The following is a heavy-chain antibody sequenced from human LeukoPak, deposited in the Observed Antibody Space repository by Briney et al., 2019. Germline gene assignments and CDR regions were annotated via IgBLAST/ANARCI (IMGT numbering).Heavy chain of an antibody. Sequence: NTSETLSLTCTVSGGSISSGGYYWSWIRQHPGKGLEWIGYINYSGSTYYNPSLKSRVTISVDTSKNQFSLKLSSVTAADTAVYYCARDRKEPAGPSSGWFDPWGQGTLVTVSS. CDR3: ARDRKEPAGPSSGWFDP. CDR1: GGSISSGGYY. CDR2: INYSGST. V-gene: IGHV4-31*03. J-gene: IGHJ5*02. D-gene: IGHD2-2*01.